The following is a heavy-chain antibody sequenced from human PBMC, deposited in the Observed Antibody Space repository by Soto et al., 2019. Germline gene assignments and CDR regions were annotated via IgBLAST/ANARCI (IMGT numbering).Heavy chain of an antibody. V-gene: IGHV3-30*18. J-gene: IGHJ3*02. CDR3: AKGPGGGWTDAFDI. CDR2: ISYDGSNK. CDR1: GFTFSSYG. Sequence: GGSLRLSCAASGFTFSSYGMHWVRQAPGKGLEWVVVISYDGSNKYYADSVKGRFTISRDNSKNTLYLQMNSLRAEDTALYYCAKGPGGGWTDAFDIWGQGTMVTVSS. D-gene: IGHD6-19*01.